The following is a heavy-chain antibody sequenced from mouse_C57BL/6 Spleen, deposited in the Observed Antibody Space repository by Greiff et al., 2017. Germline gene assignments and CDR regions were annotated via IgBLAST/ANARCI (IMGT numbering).Heavy chain of an antibody. CDR1: GFTFSSYG. CDR3: ARGLTGTSCYFDV. Sequence: EVQGVESGGDLVKPGGSLKLSCAASGFTFSSYGMSCVRQTPDKRLVWVATLSRGGGYAYYPDSLQGRFTISRDNAKNTLYLHMSSLESEDTAMYDCARGLTGTSCYFDVWGTGTTVTVSS. CDR2: LSRGGGYA. J-gene: IGHJ1*03. V-gene: IGHV5-6*01. D-gene: IGHD4-1*01.